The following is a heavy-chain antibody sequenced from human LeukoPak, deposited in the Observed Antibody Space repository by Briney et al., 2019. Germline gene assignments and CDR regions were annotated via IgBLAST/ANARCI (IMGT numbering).Heavy chain of an antibody. J-gene: IGHJ4*02. CDR3: ARDPHDILTGYPLYYFDY. CDR2: ISSSGSTI. D-gene: IGHD3-9*01. V-gene: IGHV3-11*04. Sequence: PGGSLRLSCAASGFTFSDYYMSWIRQAPGKGLEWVSYISSSGSTIYYADSVKGRFTISRDNAKNSLYLQMNSLRAEDTAVYYCARDPHDILTGYPLYYFDYWGQGTLVTVSS. CDR1: GFTFSDYY.